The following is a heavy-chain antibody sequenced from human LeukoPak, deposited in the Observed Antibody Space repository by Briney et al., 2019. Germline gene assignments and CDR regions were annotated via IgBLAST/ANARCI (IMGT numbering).Heavy chain of an antibody. CDR1: GGSISSSSYY. J-gene: IGHJ4*02. V-gene: IGHV4-39*07. Sequence: SETLSLTCTVSGGSISSSSYYWGWIRQPPGKGLEWIGEINHSGSTNYNPSLKSRVTISVDTSKNQFSLKPSSVTAADTAVYYCASGYSYGHNFDYWGQGTLVTVSS. CDR3: ASGYSYGHNFDY. D-gene: IGHD5-18*01. CDR2: INHSGST.